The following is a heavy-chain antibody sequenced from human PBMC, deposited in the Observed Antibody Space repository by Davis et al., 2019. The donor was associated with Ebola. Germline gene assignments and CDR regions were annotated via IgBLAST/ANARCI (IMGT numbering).Heavy chain of an antibody. CDR2: INHSGST. Sequence: MPSETLSLTCAVSGGSFSGYYLNWIRQPPGKGLEWIGEINHSGSTNYNPSLKSRVTISVDTSKNQFSLKLSSVTAADTAVYYCARKYYDFWSGYVWGQGTTVTVSS. CDR1: GGSFSGYY. CDR3: ARKYYDFWSGYV. D-gene: IGHD3-3*01. J-gene: IGHJ6*02. V-gene: IGHV4-34*01.